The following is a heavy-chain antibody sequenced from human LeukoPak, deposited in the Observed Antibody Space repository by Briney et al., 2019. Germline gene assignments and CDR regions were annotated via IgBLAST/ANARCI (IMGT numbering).Heavy chain of an antibody. D-gene: IGHD3-3*01. J-gene: IGHJ4*02. CDR3: AGVSIFGVVKADY. V-gene: IGHV4-39*01. Sequence: SETLSLTCIVSGGSISSSSYNWGWIRQPPGKGLEWVGCIYYSGSTYYNPSLKSRVTMSVDTSKNQFSLKLSSVTAADTAVYYCAGVSIFGVVKADYWGQGTPVTVSS. CDR1: GGSISSSSYN. CDR2: IYYSGST.